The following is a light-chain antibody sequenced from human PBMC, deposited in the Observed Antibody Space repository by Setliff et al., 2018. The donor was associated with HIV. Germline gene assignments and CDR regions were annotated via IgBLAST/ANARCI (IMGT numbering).Light chain of an antibody. CDR1: SNDFGRYNL. J-gene: IGLJ2*01. V-gene: IGLV2-14*02. CDR3: MSSISLPTPEWV. CDR2: EGN. Sequence: QSALTQPASVSGSPGQSITISCTGTSNDFGRYNLVSWYQQHPGKAPKLIIYEGNRWPSGVSDRFSGSYSGNTASLTVSGLQAEDEADYYCMSSISLPTPEWVFGGGTKVTVL.